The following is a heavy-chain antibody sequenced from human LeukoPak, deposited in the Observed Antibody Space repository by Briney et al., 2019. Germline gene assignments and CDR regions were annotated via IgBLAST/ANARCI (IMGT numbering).Heavy chain of an antibody. J-gene: IGHJ4*02. CDR3: ARGRGSGYYGY. D-gene: IGHD3-22*01. Sequence: PGGSLRLSCAASGFTFSHYAMSWVRQAPGKGLEWVSSISDSGGRTYFADSVKGRFTISRDNSKNTLYLQMGSLRAEDMAVYYCARGRGSGYYGYWGQGTLVTVSS. CDR2: ISDSGGRT. V-gene: IGHV3-23*01. CDR1: GFTFSHYA.